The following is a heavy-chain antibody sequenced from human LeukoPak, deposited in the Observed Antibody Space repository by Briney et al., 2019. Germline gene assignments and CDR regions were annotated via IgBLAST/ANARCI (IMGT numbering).Heavy chain of an antibody. V-gene: IGHV4-59*01. CDR1: GGSISSYY. CDR3: ARDGGYDPPYYFAY. Sequence: SETLSLTCTVSGGSISSYYWSWIRQPPGKGLEWNGYIYYSGSTNYNPSLKSRVTISVDTSKNQFSLKLSSVTAADTAVYYCARDGGYDPPYYFAYWGQGTLVTVSS. D-gene: IGHD3-3*01. CDR2: IYYSGST. J-gene: IGHJ4*02.